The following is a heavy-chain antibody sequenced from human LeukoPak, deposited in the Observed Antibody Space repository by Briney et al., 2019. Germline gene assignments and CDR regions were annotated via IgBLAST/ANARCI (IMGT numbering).Heavy chain of an antibody. J-gene: IGHJ5*02. CDR1: GFSFSTYG. Sequence: GRSLRLSCAASGFSFSTYGMHWVRQAPGKGLEWVALISYDGTNKYYADSVKGRFTISRDNSKNTLYLQMNSLRAEDTAVYYCAGSAAGSFGWFDPWGQGTLVTVPS. CDR3: AGSAAGSFGWFDP. V-gene: IGHV3-30*19. D-gene: IGHD6-13*01. CDR2: ISYDGTNK.